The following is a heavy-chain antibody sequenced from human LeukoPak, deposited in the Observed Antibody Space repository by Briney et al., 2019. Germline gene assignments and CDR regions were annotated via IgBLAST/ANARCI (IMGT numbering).Heavy chain of an antibody. D-gene: IGHD5-12*01. CDR3: ARDRRGGYDWSFDY. V-gene: IGHV3-33*01. CDR1: GFTFTSYG. Sequence: GGSLRLTCAASGFTFTSYGMHWVRQAPGQGLEWVAVVWYDGRHKYYADSVKGRFTISRDNSKNTLYLQMDSLRAEDTAVYYCARDRRGGYDWSFDYWGQGTLVTVSS. J-gene: IGHJ4*02. CDR2: VWYDGRHK.